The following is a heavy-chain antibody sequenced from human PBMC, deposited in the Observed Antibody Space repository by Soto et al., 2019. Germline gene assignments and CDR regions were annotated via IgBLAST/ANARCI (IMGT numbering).Heavy chain of an antibody. D-gene: IGHD6-13*01. CDR2: INTYNGHT. Sequence: QVQLVQSGTEVKKPGASVKVSCKASGYTFTNYGISWVRQAPGQGLEWLAWINTYNGHTNYALKLQGRVTLTTDTSTSTAYMELRSLRSDDTAVYYCARDLLYSSRSTVRFDIWGQGTMVTVSS. CDR1: GYTFTNYG. J-gene: IGHJ3*02. CDR3: ARDLLYSSRSTVRFDI. V-gene: IGHV1-18*01.